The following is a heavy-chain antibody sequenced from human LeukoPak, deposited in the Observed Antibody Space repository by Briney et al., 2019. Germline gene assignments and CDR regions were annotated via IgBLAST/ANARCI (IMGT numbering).Heavy chain of an antibody. V-gene: IGHV3-64*01. CDR3: ARETYGGNDY. J-gene: IGHJ4*02. CDR2: ISGDGGNT. D-gene: IGHD4/OR15-4a*01. CDR1: GFTFRNYH. Sequence: GGSLRLSCVASGFTFRNYHMHWVRQAPGKGLQYVAAISGDGGNTYYATSVKGRFTISREKSKNTLYLQMGSLRAEDMALYYCARETYGGNDYWGQGTLVTASS.